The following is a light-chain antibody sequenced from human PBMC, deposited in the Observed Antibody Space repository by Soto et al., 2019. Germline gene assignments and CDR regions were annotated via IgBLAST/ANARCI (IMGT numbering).Light chain of an antibody. V-gene: IGLV2-11*01. CDR3: CSYAGSVV. J-gene: IGLJ2*01. Sequence: QSALTQPRSVSGSPGQSVSISCTGTSSDDGGYNYVSWYQQHPGKAPKLMIYDVSKRPSGVPDRFSGSKSGNTASLTISGLQDEDEADYYSCSYAGSVVFGGGTKLTVL. CDR2: DVS. CDR1: SSDDGGYNY.